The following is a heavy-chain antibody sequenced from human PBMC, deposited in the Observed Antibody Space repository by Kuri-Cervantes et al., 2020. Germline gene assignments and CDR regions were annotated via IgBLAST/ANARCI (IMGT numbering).Heavy chain of an antibody. J-gene: IGHJ6*02. Sequence: ASVKVSCKASGYTFTGYYMHWVRQAPGQGLEWMGWINPNSGGTNYAQKFQGRVTMTTDTSTSTAYMELRSLRSDDTAVYYCARDGEVGYSYGYSWGRDPSNYYYGMDVWGQGTTVTVSS. CDR2: INPNSGGT. D-gene: IGHD5-18*01. CDR3: ARDGEVGYSYGYSWGRDPSNYYYGMDV. CDR1: GYTFTGYY. V-gene: IGHV1-2*02.